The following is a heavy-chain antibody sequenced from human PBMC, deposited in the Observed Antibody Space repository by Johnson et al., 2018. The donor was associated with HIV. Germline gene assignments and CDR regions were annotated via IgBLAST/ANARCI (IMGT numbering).Heavy chain of an antibody. J-gene: IGHJ3*02. Sequence: VQLVESGGGVVRHGGSLRLSCAASGFTFDDYGMSWVREAPGKGLEWVSGINWNGGSTGYADSVKGRFHISRDNSKNTLYLQMNRLRAEDTAVYYCARDSGKWSGVRFAFDIWGQGTMVTVSS. CDR1: GFTFDDYG. D-gene: IGHD3-10*01. V-gene: IGHV3-20*04. CDR2: INWNGGST. CDR3: ARDSGKWSGVRFAFDI.